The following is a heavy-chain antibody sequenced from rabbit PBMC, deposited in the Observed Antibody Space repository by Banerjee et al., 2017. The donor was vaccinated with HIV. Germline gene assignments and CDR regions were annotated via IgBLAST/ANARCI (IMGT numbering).Heavy chain of an antibody. CDR3: VRDTWHFKL. D-gene: IGHD3-1*01. CDR2: INAVTGKA. V-gene: IGHV1S40*01. J-gene: IGHJ4*01. Sequence: IACINAVTGKAVYANWAIGRFTFSKTSSTTVTLQVTSLTAADTATYFCVRDTWHFKLWGPGTLVTVS.